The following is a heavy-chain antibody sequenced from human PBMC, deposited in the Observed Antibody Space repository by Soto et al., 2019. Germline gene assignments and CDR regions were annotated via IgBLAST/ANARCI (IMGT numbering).Heavy chain of an antibody. CDR2: IKQDGSEK. CDR1: GFTFSSYW. J-gene: IGHJ4*02. CDR3: ARWADSTIVVVPAAMGGGFDY. D-gene: IGHD2-2*01. Sequence: GSLRLSCAASGFTFSSYWMSWVRQAPGKGLEWVANIKQDGSEKYYVDSVKGRFTISRDNAKTSLYLQMNSLRAEDTAMYYWARWADSTIVVVPAAMGGGFDYWGQGTLVTVSS. V-gene: IGHV3-7*01.